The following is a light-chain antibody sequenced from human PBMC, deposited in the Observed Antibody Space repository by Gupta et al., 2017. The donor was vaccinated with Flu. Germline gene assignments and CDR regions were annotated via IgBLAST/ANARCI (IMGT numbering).Light chain of an antibody. CDR1: QSVSSN. CDR3: QQYNKWPPS. V-gene: IGKV3-15*01. CDR2: GAP. J-gene: IGKJ2*03. Sequence: EIVMTQSPATLSLSLGERATLACRASQSVSSNLAWYQQKPGQAPRLLIYGAPTRATGVPARFSGSGSGTEFALTISSLQSEDFAVYYCQQYNKWPPSFGPGTKLEIK.